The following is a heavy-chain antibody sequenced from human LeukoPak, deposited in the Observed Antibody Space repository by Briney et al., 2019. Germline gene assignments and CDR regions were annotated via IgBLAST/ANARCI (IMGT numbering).Heavy chain of an antibody. Sequence: PSETLSLTCTVSGGSISSHYWSWIRQPAGKGLEWIGRIYTSGSTNYDPSLKSRVTMSVDTSKNQFSLKLSSVTAADTAVYYCARDFSAKYGSGSYYQPYYYYMDVWGKGTTVTISS. V-gene: IGHV4-4*07. J-gene: IGHJ6*03. CDR3: ARDFSAKYGSGSYYQPYYYYMDV. CDR2: IYTSGST. D-gene: IGHD3-10*01. CDR1: GGSISSHY.